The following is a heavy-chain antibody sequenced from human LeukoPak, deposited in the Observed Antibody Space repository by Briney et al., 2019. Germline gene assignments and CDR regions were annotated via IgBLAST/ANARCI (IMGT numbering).Heavy chain of an antibody. V-gene: IGHV3-7*03. J-gene: IGHJ4*02. CDR3: AKERRDGGYPKDFDY. Sequence: GGSLRLSCAASGFSFNSHWMSWVRQAPGTGLEWVANIRQDGSERYYADSLKGRFTISRDNAKNSLYLQMNSLRAEDTAVYYCAKERRDGGYPKDFDYWGQGTLVTVSS. CDR2: IRQDGSER. D-gene: IGHD3-16*02. CDR1: GFSFNSHW.